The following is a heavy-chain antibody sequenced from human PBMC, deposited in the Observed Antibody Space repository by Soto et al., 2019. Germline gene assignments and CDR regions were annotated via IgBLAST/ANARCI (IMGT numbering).Heavy chain of an antibody. CDR3: AGMPYTSGLRFDP. V-gene: IGHV4-30-2*01. D-gene: IGHD6-19*01. J-gene: IGHJ5*02. Sequence: KPSETLSLTCNMSGDSYSISTYSWSWIRQPPGKALQWIGFIYQSGVTSYNPSLASRVSISLDRSNNQCSLKLKSVTAADTAVYFCAGMPYTSGLRFDPWGPGTLVTVPQ. CDR2: IYQSGVT. CDR1: GDSYSISTYS.